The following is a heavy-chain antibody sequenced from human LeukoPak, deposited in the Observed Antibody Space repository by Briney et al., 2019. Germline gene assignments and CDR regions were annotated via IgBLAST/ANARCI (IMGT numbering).Heavy chain of an antibody. J-gene: IGHJ4*02. V-gene: IGHV3-23*01. D-gene: IGHD6-19*01. CDR1: GFTFSSYA. CDR3: TGAVAVMGY. Sequence: GGSLRLSCAASGFTFSSYAMSWVRQAPGKGLEWVSAISGSGGSTYYADSVKGQFTISRDNAKNTVYLQMNSLRAEDTAVYYCTGAVAVMGYWGQGTLVTVSS. CDR2: ISGSGGST.